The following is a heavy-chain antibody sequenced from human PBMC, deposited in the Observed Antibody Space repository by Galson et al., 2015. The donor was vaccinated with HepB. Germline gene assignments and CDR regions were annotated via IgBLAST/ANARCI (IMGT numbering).Heavy chain of an antibody. J-gene: IGHJ4*02. CDR1: GFTFSDYY. CDR3: ARDLRSSSGYYYMYYFDY. D-gene: IGHD3-22*01. CDR2: ISSSRSYT. V-gene: IGHV3-11*06. Sequence: SLRLSCAASGFTFSDYYLSWIRQAPGKGLAWVSYISSSRSYTNYADSVKGRFTISRDNAKNSLYLQMNSLRAEDTAVYYCARDLRSSSGYYYMYYFDYWGQGTLVTVSS.